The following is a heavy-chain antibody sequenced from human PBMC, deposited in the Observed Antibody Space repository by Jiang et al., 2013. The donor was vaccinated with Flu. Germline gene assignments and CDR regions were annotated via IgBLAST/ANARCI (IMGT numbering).Heavy chain of an antibody. V-gene: IGHV2-5*02. CDR1: GFSLSTSGVG. D-gene: IGHD3-22*01. CDR2: IYWDDDK. Sequence: TFSGFSLSTSGVGVGWIRQPPGKALEWLALIYWDDDKRYSPSLKSRLTITKDTSKNQVVLTMTNMDPVDTATYYCAHRGYYDSSGYYFQHWGQGTLVTVSS. J-gene: IGHJ1*01. CDR3: AHRGYYDSSGYYFQH.